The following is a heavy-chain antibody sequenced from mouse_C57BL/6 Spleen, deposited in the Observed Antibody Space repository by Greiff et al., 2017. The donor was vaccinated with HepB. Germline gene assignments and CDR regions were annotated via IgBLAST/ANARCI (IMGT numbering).Heavy chain of an antibody. V-gene: IGHV1-22*01. CDR2: INPNNGGT. Sequence: EVKLQQSGPELVKPGASVKMSCKASGYTFTDYNMHWVKQSHGKSLEWIGYINPNNGGTSYNQKFKGKATLTVNKSSSTAYMELRSLTSEDSAVYYCARRIYYDYDGGFAYWGQGTLVTVSA. D-gene: IGHD2-4*01. CDR3: ARRIYYDYDGGFAY. J-gene: IGHJ3*01. CDR1: GYTFTDYN.